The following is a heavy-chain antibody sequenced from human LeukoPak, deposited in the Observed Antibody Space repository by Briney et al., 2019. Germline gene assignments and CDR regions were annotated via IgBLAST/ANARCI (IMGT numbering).Heavy chain of an antibody. V-gene: IGHV3-7*01. CDR3: ARRGGSSSRRSPIDY. CDR1: GFTFSDYW. J-gene: IGHJ4*02. D-gene: IGHD6-6*01. Sequence: GGSLRLSCAASGFTFSDYWMTWVRQAPGNGPEWVANIKQDGSEKYYVDSVRGRFTISRDNAKNSLFLQMNSLRAEDTAVYYCARRGGSSSRRSPIDYWGQGTLVTVSS. CDR2: IKQDGSEK.